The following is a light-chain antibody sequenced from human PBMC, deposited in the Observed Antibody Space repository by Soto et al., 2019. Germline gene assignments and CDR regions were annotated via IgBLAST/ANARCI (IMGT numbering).Light chain of an antibody. CDR2: EVS. CDR3: SSYTSTITLVV. CDR1: SNDVGGYNY. V-gene: IGLV2-14*01. J-gene: IGLJ2*01. Sequence: QSALTQPASVSGSPGQSITISCTGTSNDVGGYNYVSWYQQHPDKAPKLMIYEVSNRPSGVSNRFSGSKSGNTASLTISGLHAEDEANYYCSSYTSTITLVVFGGGTKLTVL.